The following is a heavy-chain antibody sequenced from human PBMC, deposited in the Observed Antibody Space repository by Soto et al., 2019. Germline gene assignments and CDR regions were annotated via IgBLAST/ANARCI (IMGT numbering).Heavy chain of an antibody. CDR3: ARDTDPSRGYSYGYPLGY. V-gene: IGHV1-69*13. D-gene: IGHD5-18*01. J-gene: IGHJ4*02. CDR2: IIPIFGTA. CDR1: GGTFSSYA. Sequence: ASVKVSCKASGGTFSSYAISWGRQAPGHGLEWMGGIIPIFGTANYAQKFQGRVTITADESPSPAYMELSSLRAEDTAVYYCARDTDPSRGYSYGYPLGYWGQGTLVTVSS.